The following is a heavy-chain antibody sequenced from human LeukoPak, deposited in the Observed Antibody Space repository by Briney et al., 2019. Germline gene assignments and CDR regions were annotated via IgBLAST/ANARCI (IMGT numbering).Heavy chain of an antibody. CDR2: VYYTGST. CDR1: GGSISSYY. Sequence: SETLSLTCTVSGGSISSYYWSWVRQPPGRGLEWIGFVYYTGSTNYSPSLKGRVTISVDTSKNQFSLKLNSVTAADTAVYYCATQILLCHYYWGQGTLVTVSS. D-gene: IGHD2/OR15-2a*01. V-gene: IGHV4-59*08. CDR3: ATQILLCHYY. J-gene: IGHJ4*02.